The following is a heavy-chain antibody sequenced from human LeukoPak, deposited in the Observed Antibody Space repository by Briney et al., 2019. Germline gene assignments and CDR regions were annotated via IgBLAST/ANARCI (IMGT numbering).Heavy chain of an antibody. D-gene: IGHD3-16*01. CDR1: GFTFSTYD. CDR3: ARGASYGFDP. Sequence: GGSLRLSCAASGFTFSTYDMHWVRQATGKGLEWVSGIGTVGDTYYLGSVKGRFTISRENAKNSLYLQMNSLTAGDTAVYYCARGASYGFDPWGQGTLVTVSS. V-gene: IGHV3-13*01. J-gene: IGHJ5*02. CDR2: IGTVGDT.